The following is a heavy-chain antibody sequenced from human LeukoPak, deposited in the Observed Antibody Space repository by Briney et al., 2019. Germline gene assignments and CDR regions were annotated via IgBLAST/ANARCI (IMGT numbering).Heavy chain of an antibody. Sequence: SETLSLTCAVYGGPFSGYYWSWIRQPPGKGLEWIGEINHSGSTNYNPSLKSRVTISVDTSKNQFSLKLSSVTAADTAVYYCARISGGWSDYWGQGTLVTVSS. CDR1: GGPFSGYY. V-gene: IGHV4-34*01. CDR2: INHSGST. CDR3: ARISGGWSDY. D-gene: IGHD2-15*01. J-gene: IGHJ4*02.